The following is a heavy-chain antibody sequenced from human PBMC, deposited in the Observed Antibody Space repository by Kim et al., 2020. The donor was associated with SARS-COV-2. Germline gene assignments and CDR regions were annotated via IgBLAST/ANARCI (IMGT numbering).Heavy chain of an antibody. CDR3: ARQRGVRGVYGMDV. CDR2: ISAYNGNT. D-gene: IGHD3-10*01. V-gene: IGHV1-18*04. Sequence: ASVKVSCKASGYTFTSYGIIWVRQAPGQGLEWMGWISAYNGNTNYAQKLQGRVTMTTDTSTSTAYMELRSLRSDDTAVYYCARQRGVRGVYGMDVWGQGTTVTVSS. CDR1: GYTFTSYG. J-gene: IGHJ6*02.